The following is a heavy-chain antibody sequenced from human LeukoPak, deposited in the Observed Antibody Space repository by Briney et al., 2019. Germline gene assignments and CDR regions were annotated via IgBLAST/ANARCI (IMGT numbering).Heavy chain of an antibody. V-gene: IGHV4-59*01. D-gene: IGHD2-15*01. CDR1: GGSISSYY. CDR2: IYYSGST. CDR3: ARGVCSGGSCRNWFDP. J-gene: IGHJ5*02. Sequence: SETLSLTCTVSGGSISSYYWSWIRQPPGKGLEWIGYIYYSGSTNYSPSLKSRVTISVDTSKNRFSLKLSSVTAADTAVYYCARGVCSGGSCRNWFDPWGQGTLVTVSS.